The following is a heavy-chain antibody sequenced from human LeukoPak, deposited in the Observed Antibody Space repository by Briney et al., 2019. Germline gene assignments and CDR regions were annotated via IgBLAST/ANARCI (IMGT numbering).Heavy chain of an antibody. V-gene: IGHV4-59*01. CDR2: IYYSGST. D-gene: IGHD2-2*01. Sequence: SETLSLTCTVSGGSISSYYWSWIRQPPGKGLEWIGYIYYSGSTNYNPSLKSRVTISVDTSKNQFSLKLSSVTAADTAVYYCARGVVPAAMLNWFDPWGQGTLVTVSS. J-gene: IGHJ5*02. CDR3: ARGVVPAAMLNWFDP. CDR1: GGSISSYY.